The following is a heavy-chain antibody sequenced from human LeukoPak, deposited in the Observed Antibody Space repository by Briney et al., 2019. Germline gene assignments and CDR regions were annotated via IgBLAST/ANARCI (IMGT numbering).Heavy chain of an antibody. CDR1: GFTFSSYW. J-gene: IGHJ6*03. D-gene: IGHD3-16*01. CDR3: ARATITFGGVIRRAYYMDV. CDR2: IKQDGSEK. Sequence: GGSLRLSCAASGFTFSSYWMSWVRQAPGKGLEWVANIKQDGSEKYYVDSVKGRFTISRDNAKNSLYLQMNSLRAEDTAVYYCARATITFGGVIRRAYYMDVWGKGTTVTVSS. V-gene: IGHV3-7*01.